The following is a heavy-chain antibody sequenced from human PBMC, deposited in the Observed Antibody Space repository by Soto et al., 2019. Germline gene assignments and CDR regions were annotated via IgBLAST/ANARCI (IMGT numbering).Heavy chain of an antibody. Sequence: QVQLVQSGAEVKKPGSSVKVSCKASGGTFSSYTISWVRQAPGQGLEWMGRIIPILGIANYAQKFQGRVTIAGEKSTCTAYLGPSRRRSEVLAVYFGGGGDNGVRGGGFDCWGQGTLVTVSS. CDR1: GGTFSSYT. CDR2: IIPILGIA. V-gene: IGHV1-69*02. D-gene: IGHD3-10*01. CDR3: GGGDNGVRGGGFDC. J-gene: IGHJ4*02.